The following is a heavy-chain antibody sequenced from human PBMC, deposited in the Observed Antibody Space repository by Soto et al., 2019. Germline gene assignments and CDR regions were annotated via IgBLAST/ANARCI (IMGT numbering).Heavy chain of an antibody. Sequence: SETLSLTCAVSSGSISSSNWWSWVRQPPGKGLEWIGEIYHSGSTNYNPSLKSRVTISVDKSKNQFSLKLSSVTAADTAVYYCARGFSGDSYGKHYNWFDPWGQGTLVTVSS. J-gene: IGHJ5*02. CDR2: IYHSGST. CDR1: SGSISSSNW. D-gene: IGHD5-18*01. V-gene: IGHV4-4*02. CDR3: ARGFSGDSYGKHYNWFDP.